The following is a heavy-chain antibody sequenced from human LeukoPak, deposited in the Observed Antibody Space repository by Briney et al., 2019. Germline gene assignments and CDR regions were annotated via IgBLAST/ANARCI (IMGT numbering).Heavy chain of an antibody. CDR2: IYSGGST. Sequence: PGGSLRLSCAVSGFTFNSNYMSWVRQAPGQGLEWVSLIYSGGSTSYADSVKGQFTISRHNSKNTLYLQMNSLRAEDTAVYYCARGLDFEYAFDIWGQGTMVTVSS. V-gene: IGHV3-53*04. CDR1: GFTFNSNY. CDR3: ARGLDFEYAFDI. J-gene: IGHJ3*02. D-gene: IGHD1-1*01.